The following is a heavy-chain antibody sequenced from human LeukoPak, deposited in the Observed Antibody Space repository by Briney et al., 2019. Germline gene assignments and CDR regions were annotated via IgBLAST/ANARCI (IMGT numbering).Heavy chain of an antibody. Sequence: NPSETLSLTCTVSGGSISSYYWSWIRQPPGKGLEWIGYIYYSGSTNYNPSLKSRVTISVDTSKNQFSLKLSSVTAADTAVYYCARHGGDYYDSSGYYPWYWFDPWGQGTLVTVSS. D-gene: IGHD3-22*01. J-gene: IGHJ5*02. CDR3: ARHGGDYYDSSGYYPWYWFDP. V-gene: IGHV4-59*08. CDR1: GGSISSYY. CDR2: IYYSGST.